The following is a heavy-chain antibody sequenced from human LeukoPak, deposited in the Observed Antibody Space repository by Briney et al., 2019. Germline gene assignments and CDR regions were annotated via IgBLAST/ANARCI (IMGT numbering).Heavy chain of an antibody. Sequence: ASVKVSCKASGYTFTGYYMHWVRQAPGQGLEWMGWINPNSGGTNYAQKFQGRVTMTRDTSISTAYMELSRLRSDDTAVYYCARASYGDRNWLDPWGQGTLVTVSS. CDR2: INPNSGGT. CDR1: GYTFTGYY. CDR3: ARASYGDRNWLDP. D-gene: IGHD4-17*01. J-gene: IGHJ5*02. V-gene: IGHV1-2*02.